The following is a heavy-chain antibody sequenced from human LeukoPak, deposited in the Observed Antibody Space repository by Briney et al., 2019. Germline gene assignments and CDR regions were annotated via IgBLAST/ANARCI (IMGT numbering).Heavy chain of an antibody. D-gene: IGHD3-22*01. Sequence: SETLSLTCTVSGGSISSSSYYWGWIRQPPGKGLEWIGGIHYSGITYHNPSLKSRVSMSVDTSKNQFSLKLTSVTAADTAVYYCARDSWYDSSGSHWGQGTLVTVSS. CDR1: GGSISSSSYY. J-gene: IGHJ4*02. V-gene: IGHV4-39*07. CDR2: IHYSGIT. CDR3: ARDSWYDSSGSH.